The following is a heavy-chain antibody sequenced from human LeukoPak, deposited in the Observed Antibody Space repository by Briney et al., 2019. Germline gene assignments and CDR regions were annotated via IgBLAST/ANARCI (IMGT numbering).Heavy chain of an antibody. CDR2: INMDGFSI. J-gene: IGHJ6*03. CDR1: GFTFSSYW. V-gene: IGHV3-74*01. Sequence: PGGSLRLSCAASGFTFSSYWMYWVRHAPGKGLVWVSRINMDGFSISYADSVKGRFTISRDNAKNTLYLQMNSLRAEDTAVYYCARARSGQQLVPYYYYYYMDVWGKGTTVTVSS. CDR3: ARARSGQQLVPYYYYYYMDV. D-gene: IGHD6-13*01.